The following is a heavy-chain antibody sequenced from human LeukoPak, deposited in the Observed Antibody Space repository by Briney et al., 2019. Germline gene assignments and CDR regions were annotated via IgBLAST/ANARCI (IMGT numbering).Heavy chain of an antibody. CDR3: ARGGTYYDYVWDY. Sequence: SETLSLTCTVSGGSISSYYWSWIRQPPGKGLEWIGYIYYSGSTNCNPSLKSRVTISVDTSKNQFSLKLSSVTAADTAVYYCARGGTYYDYVWDYWGQGTLVTVSS. J-gene: IGHJ4*02. V-gene: IGHV4-59*01. CDR1: GGSISSYY. CDR2: IYYSGST. D-gene: IGHD3-16*01.